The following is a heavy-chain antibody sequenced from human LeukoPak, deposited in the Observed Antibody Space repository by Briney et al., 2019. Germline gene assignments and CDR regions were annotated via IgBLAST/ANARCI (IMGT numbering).Heavy chain of an antibody. D-gene: IGHD5-18*01. J-gene: IGHJ5*02. V-gene: IGHV4-39*02. CDR3: AREPLDSYGLKSWFDP. Sequence: SETLSLTCTVSGGSISSSSYYWGWIRQPPGKGLEWIGSIYYSGSTYYNPSLKSRVTISVDTSKNQFSLKLSSVTAADTAVYYCAREPLDSYGLKSWFDPWGQGTLVTVSS. CDR2: IYYSGST. CDR1: GGSISSSSYY.